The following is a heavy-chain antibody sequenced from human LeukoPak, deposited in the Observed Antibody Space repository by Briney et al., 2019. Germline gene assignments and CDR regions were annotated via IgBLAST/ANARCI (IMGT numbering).Heavy chain of an antibody. Sequence: SQTLSLTCAISGDSVSSDSSAWNWFRQSPSRGLEWLGRTYYRSRWYYDYAVSVKSRITINPDTSKNQFSLQLSSVTPEDTGVYYCARGGHFEYWGQGTLVTVSS. V-gene: IGHV6-1*01. CDR3: ARGGHFEY. CDR1: GDSVSSDSSA. CDR2: TYYRSRWYY. D-gene: IGHD6-25*01. J-gene: IGHJ4*02.